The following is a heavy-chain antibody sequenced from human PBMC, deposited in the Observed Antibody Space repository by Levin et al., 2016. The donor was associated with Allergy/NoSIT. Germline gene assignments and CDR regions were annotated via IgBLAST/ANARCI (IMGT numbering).Heavy chain of an antibody. CDR1: GYTFTSYA. V-gene: IGHV7-4-1*02. Sequence: ASVKVSCKASGYTFTSYAMNWVRQAPGQGLEWMGWINTNTGNPTYAQGFTGRFVFSLDTSVSTAYLQISSLKAEDTAVYYCAREGPEGVVVVAATLYYYYGMDVWGQGTTVTVSS. D-gene: IGHD2-15*01. CDR3: AREGPEGVVVVAATLYYYYGMDV. CDR2: INTNTGNP. J-gene: IGHJ6*02.